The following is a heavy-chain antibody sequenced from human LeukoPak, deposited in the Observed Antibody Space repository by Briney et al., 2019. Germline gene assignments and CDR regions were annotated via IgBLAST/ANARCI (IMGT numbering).Heavy chain of an antibody. CDR3: ARFSAGGYSYGLDY. CDR2: INPNSGGT. J-gene: IGHJ4*02. V-gene: IGHV1-2*06. D-gene: IGHD5-18*01. Sequence: ASVKVSCKASGYTITGYYLHWVRQAPGQGLEWMGRINPNSGGTNYAQKFQGRVTMTRDTSISTAYMELSRLRSDDTAVYYCARFSAGGYSYGLDYWGQGTLVTVSS. CDR1: GYTITGYY.